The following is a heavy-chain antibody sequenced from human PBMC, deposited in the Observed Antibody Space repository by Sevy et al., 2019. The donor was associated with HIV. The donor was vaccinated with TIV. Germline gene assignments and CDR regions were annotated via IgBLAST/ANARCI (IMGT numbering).Heavy chain of an antibody. Sequence: GGSLRLSCAASGFTFNNYAMSWVRQAPGKGLEGKGLEWVSTISGGGGGTYYADSVRGRFTISRDNSKNTLYLQVNSLRVEDTAMYYCAKHYIHDIADGWYFDLCGRGTLVTVSS. CDR2: ISGGGGGT. J-gene: IGHJ2*01. V-gene: IGHV3-23*01. CDR1: GFTFNNYA. CDR3: AKHYIHDIADGWYFDL. D-gene: IGHD6-13*01.